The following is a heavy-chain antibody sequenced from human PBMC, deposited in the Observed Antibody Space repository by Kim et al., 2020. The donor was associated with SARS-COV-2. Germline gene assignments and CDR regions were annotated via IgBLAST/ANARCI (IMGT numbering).Heavy chain of an antibody. D-gene: IGHD5-18*01. V-gene: IGHV3-9*01. Sequence: DSVKGRFTISRDTAKNSLYLQMNSLRAEDTALYYCTKRPTTGHNYGAFDYWGQGTLVTVPS. CDR3: TKRPTTGHNYGAFDY. J-gene: IGHJ4*02.